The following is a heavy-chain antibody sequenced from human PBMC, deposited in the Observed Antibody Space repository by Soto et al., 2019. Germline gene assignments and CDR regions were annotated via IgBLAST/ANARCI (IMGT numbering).Heavy chain of an antibody. J-gene: IGHJ6*02. CDR1: GYTFTSYD. D-gene: IGHD6-13*01. V-gene: IGHV1-8*01. CDR2: MNPNSGNT. CDR3: ARVAGTPQYYYYGMDV. Sequence: QVQLVQSGAEVKKPGASAKVSCKASGYTFTSYDINWVRQATGQGLEWMGWMNPNSGNTGYAQKFQGRVTMTRNTSISTAYMELSSLRSEDTAVYYCARVAGTPQYYYYGMDVWGQGTTVTVSS.